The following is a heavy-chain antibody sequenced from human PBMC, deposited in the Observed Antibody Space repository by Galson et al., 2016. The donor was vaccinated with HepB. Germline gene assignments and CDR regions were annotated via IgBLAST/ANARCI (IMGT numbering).Heavy chain of an antibody. CDR1: GFTFSSYG. V-gene: IGHV3-33*01. J-gene: IGHJ4*02. CDR3: ASLGSLGSFSRGLY. Sequence: SLRLSCAASGFTFSSYGMHWVRQAPGKGLEWVAVIWYEGSNEYYADSVKGRFTISRDNSKNTLYLQMNSLRAEDTAVYYCASLGSLGSFSRGLYWGQGTLVTVSS. D-gene: IGHD3-10*01. CDR2: IWYEGSNE.